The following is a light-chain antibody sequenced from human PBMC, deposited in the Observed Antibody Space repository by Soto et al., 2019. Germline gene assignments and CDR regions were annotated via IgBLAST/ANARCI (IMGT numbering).Light chain of an antibody. CDR3: TSYTSTSTSVL. J-gene: IGLJ3*02. CDR1: SSDVGGYNY. V-gene: IGLV2-14*01. Sequence: QSALTQPRSVSGSPGQSVTVSCIGTSSDVGGYNYVSWYQQHPGKAPKLLIYEVTNRPSGVSNRFSGSKSGNTASLTISGLQAEDEADYYCTSYTSTSTSVLFGGGTKLTVL. CDR2: EVT.